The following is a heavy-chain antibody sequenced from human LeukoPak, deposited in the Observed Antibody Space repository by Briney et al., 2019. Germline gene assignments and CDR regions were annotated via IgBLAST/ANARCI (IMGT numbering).Heavy chain of an antibody. V-gene: IGHV4-38-2*02. CDR3: ARWSSSSLTNWFDP. CDR1: GYSISSGYY. J-gene: IGHJ5*02. CDR2: IYHSGST. Sequence: SETLSLTCTVSGYSISSGYYWGWIRQPPGKGLEWIGSIYHSGSTYYNPSLKSRVTISVDTSKNQFSLKLSSVTAADTAVYYCARWSSSSLTNWFDPWGKETLVTVSS. D-gene: IGHD6-6*01.